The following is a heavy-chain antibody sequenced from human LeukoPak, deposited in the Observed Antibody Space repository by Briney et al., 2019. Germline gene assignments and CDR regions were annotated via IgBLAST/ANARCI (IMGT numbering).Heavy chain of an antibody. CDR2: ISSSGSTI. J-gene: IGHJ4*02. CDR3: ATSQYSSSQMDYFDY. D-gene: IGHD6-6*01. Sequence: GGSLRLSCAASGFTFSYYYMSWIRQAPGKGLEWVSYISSSGSTIYYADSVKGRFTISRDNAKNSLYLQMNSLRAEDTAVYYCATSQYSSSQMDYFDYWGQGTLVTVSS. V-gene: IGHV3-11*04. CDR1: GFTFSYYY.